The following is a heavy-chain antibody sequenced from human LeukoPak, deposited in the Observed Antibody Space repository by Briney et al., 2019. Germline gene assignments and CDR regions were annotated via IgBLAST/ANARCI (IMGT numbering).Heavy chain of an antibody. CDR2: INPLSGGP. Sequence: EASVKVSCKASRYTFTDNYIHWVRQAPGQGLEWMGWINPLSGGPMHAQKFQGRVTMTRDTSLSTAYIELNGLKSDDTAIYYCAREGIKIFGGWAPFDPWGQGTLVTVS. J-gene: IGHJ5*02. CDR1: RYTFTDNY. CDR3: AREGIKIFGGWAPFDP. V-gene: IGHV1-2*02. D-gene: IGHD3-3*01.